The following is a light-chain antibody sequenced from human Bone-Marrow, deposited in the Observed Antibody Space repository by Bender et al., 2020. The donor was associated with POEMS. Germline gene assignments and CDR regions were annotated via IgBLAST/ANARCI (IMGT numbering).Light chain of an antibody. CDR3: CSYADNSVWV. CDR1: TLGDRY. CDR2: QDA. J-gene: IGLJ3*02. Sequence: SYALTQPPSVSVSPGQTASITCSGDTLGDRYASWYQQKPGQSPVLVIYQDAKRPSGISERFSGSKSGNTASLTISGLQAEDEADFYCCSYADNSVWVFGGGTKLTVL. V-gene: IGLV3-1*01.